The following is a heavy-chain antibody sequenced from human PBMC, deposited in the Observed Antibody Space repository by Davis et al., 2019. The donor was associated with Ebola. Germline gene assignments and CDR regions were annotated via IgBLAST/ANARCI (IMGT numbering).Heavy chain of an antibody. CDR2: VGNSVDDI. CDR1: GFTFSNFG. D-gene: IGHD5-18*01. CDR3: VPGTWI. Sequence: EGSLRLSCSASGFTFSNFGMHWVRQIPGKGLEWIAYVGNSVDDIHYVASVKGRFTASRDNARHTLFLEMNNLKLEDTGVYYCVPGTWIRGQGMRVTVSA. J-gene: IGHJ4*02. V-gene: IGHV3-21*05.